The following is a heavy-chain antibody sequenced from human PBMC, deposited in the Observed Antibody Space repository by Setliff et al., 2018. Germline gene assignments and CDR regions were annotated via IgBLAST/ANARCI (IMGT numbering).Heavy chain of an antibody. J-gene: IGHJ4*02. D-gene: IGHD6-6*01. CDR1: GGSIDSSF. V-gene: IGHV4-59*01. CDR3: TSTPRGGINITTRAGAFDS. CDR2: KSTRGDT. Sequence: ETLSLTCTVSGGSIDSSFWNWIRQSPEKGLEWIGYKSTRGDTNSNPSLRSRLTMSVDTSKSQFSLNLTSVTAADTAVYYCTSTPRGGINITTRAGAFDSWGQGTLVTVSS.